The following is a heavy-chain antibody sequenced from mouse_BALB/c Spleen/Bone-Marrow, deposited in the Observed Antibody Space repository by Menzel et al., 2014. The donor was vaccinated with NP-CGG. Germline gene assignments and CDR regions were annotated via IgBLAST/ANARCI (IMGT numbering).Heavy chain of an antibody. CDR3: ARLYGNTFDY. CDR1: DSEVXPITY. Sequence: QVQLKESGSELRSPGSSVKLSCKDFDSEVXPITYMSWVRQKPGHGFEWIGDILPSIGRTIYGQNFADKATLDADTVSNTVYLELNGLTSEDSAIYYCARLYGNTFDYWGQGTTLTVSS. V-gene: IGHV15-2*02. D-gene: IGHD1-1*01. CDR2: ILPSIGRT. J-gene: IGHJ2*01.